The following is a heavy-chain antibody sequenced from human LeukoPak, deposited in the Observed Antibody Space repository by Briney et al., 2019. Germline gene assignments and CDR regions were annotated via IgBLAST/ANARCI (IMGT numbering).Heavy chain of an antibody. V-gene: IGHV1-8*01. Sequence: ASVKVSCKASGYTFTSYDINWVRQATGQGLEWMGWMNPNSGNTGYAQKFQGRVTMTRNTSISTAYMELSSLRSEDTAVYYCARATYYYGSGSYYLTKYYYYGKDVWGQGTTVIVSS. D-gene: IGHD3-10*01. CDR2: MNPNSGNT. CDR3: ARATYYYGSGSYYLTKYYYYGKDV. CDR1: GYTFTSYD. J-gene: IGHJ6*02.